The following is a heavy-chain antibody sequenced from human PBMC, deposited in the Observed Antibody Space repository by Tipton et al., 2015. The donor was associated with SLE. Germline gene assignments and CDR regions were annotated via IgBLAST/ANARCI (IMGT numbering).Heavy chain of an antibody. Sequence: TLSLTCAVYGGSFSGYYWSWIRQPPGKGLEWIGEINHSGSTNYNPSLKSRVTISVDTSKNQFSLKLSSVTAADTAVYYCAGVSRYAFEIWGQGTMVTVSS. CDR3: AGVSRYAFEI. CDR1: GGSFSGYY. V-gene: IGHV4-34*01. CDR2: INHSGST. D-gene: IGHD5/OR15-5a*01. J-gene: IGHJ3*02.